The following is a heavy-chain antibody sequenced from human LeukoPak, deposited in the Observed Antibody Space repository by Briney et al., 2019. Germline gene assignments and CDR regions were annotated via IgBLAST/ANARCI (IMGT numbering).Heavy chain of an antibody. CDR3: AKESRRITMVRGGEGVDV. J-gene: IGHJ6*02. D-gene: IGHD3-10*01. CDR1: GFTFSSYA. V-gene: IGHV3-23*01. Sequence: PGGSLRLSCAASGFTFSSYAMSWVRQAPGKGLEWVSAISGSGGSTYYADSVKGRFTISRDNSKNTLYLQMNSLRAEDTAVYYCAKESRRITMVRGGEGVDVWGQGTTVTVSS. CDR2: ISGSGGST.